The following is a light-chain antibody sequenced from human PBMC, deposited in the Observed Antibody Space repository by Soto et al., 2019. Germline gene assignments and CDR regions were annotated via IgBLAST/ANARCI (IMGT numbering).Light chain of an antibody. J-gene: IGKJ4*01. V-gene: IGKV1-33*01. CDR2: DAS. CDR3: QQYDNLP. Sequence: DIQMTQSPSSLSASVGDRVTITCQASQDISNYLNWYQQKPGKAPKLLIYDASNLETGVPSRFSGSGSGTDFTFTISHLQAVDIETYYCQQYDNLPFGGGTKVEIK. CDR1: QDISNY.